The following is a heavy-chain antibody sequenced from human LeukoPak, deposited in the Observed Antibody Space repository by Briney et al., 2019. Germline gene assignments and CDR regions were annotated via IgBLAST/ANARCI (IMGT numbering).Heavy chain of an antibody. CDR3: ARELVDIVVVVGALTQPYYFDY. CDR2: IYTSGST. V-gene: IGHV4-59*10. Sequence: SETLSLTCAVYGGSFSGYYWSWIRQPAGKGLEWIGRIYTSGSTNYNPSLKSRVTISVDTSKNQFSLKLNSVTAADTAVYYCARELVDIVVVVGALTQPYYFDYWGQGTLVTVSS. D-gene: IGHD2-15*01. CDR1: GGSFSGYY. J-gene: IGHJ4*02.